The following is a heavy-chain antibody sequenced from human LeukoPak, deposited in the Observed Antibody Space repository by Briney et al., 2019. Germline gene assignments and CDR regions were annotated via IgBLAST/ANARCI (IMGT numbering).Heavy chain of an antibody. CDR2: INPNSGGT. CDR3: ATFTDREDFDY. D-gene: IGHD4-11*01. Sequence: ASVKVSCKASGYTFTGYYMHWVRQAPGQGLEWMGRINPNSGGTNYAQKFQGRVTMTRDTSISTAYMELSRLRSDGTAVYYCATFTDREDFDYWGQGTLVTVSS. J-gene: IGHJ4*02. V-gene: IGHV1-2*06. CDR1: GYTFTGYY.